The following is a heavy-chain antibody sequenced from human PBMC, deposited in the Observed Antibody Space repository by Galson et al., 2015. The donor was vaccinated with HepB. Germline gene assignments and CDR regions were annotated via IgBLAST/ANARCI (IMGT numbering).Heavy chain of an antibody. V-gene: IGHV1-24*01. CDR1: GYTFTELS. CDR3: ATGASMVRGVILTYNWFDP. J-gene: IGHJ5*02. Sequence: SVKVSCKVFGYTFTELSMHWVRQAPGEGLEWMGNFDPQDGETIYAQKFQGRVTMTEDTSTDTAYMELSSLRSEDTAVYYCATGASMVRGVILTYNWFDPWGQGTLVTVSS. CDR2: FDPQDGET. D-gene: IGHD3-10*01.